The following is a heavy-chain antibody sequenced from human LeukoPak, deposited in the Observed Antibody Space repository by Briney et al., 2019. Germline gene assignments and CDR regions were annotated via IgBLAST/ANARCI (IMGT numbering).Heavy chain of an antibody. CDR3: AKVLPASYDSSGYFL. CDR2: IWYDGSNK. J-gene: IGHJ4*02. D-gene: IGHD3-22*01. V-gene: IGHV3-33*06. CDR1: GFTFSSYG. Sequence: PGGSLRLSCAASGFTFSSYGMHWVRQAPGKGLEWVAVIWYDGSNKYYADSVKGRFTISRDNSKNTLYLQMNSLRAEDTAVYYCAKVLPASYDSSGYFLWGQGTLVTVSS.